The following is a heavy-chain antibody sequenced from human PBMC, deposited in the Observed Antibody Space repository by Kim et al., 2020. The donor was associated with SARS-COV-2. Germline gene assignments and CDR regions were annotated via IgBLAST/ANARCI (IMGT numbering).Heavy chain of an antibody. CDR2: IRSKTYGETI. V-gene: IGHV3-49*04. CDR3: ASSSSGWSHYFDY. D-gene: IGHD6-19*01. J-gene: IGHJ4*01. Sequence: GGSLRLSCTVSGFTFGDHAMSWVRQAPGKGLEWVSFIRSKTYGETIEYAAPVNGRFTISRDDSKSIAYLQMNSLKIEDTAVYYCASSSSGWSHYFDYWG. CDR1: GFTFGDHA.